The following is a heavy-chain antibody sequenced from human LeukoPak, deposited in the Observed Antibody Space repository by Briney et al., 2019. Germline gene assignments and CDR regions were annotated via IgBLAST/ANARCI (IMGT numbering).Heavy chain of an antibody. Sequence: GGSLRLSCAASGFTFSSYSMNWVRQAPGKGLEWVSSISSSSSYIYYADSVKGRFTISRDNAKNSLYLQMNSLRAEDTAAYYCARDSGYDQNWFDPWGQGTLVTVSS. CDR1: GFTFSSYS. J-gene: IGHJ5*02. D-gene: IGHD5-12*01. V-gene: IGHV3-21*01. CDR2: ISSSSSYI. CDR3: ARDSGYDQNWFDP.